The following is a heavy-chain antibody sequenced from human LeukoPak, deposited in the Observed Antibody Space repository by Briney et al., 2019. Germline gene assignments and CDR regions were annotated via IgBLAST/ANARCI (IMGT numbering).Heavy chain of an antibody. V-gene: IGHV4-59*01. D-gene: IGHD6-6*01. J-gene: IGHJ3*02. Sequence: SETLSLTCAVYGGSFSGYYWSWIRQPPGKGLEWIGYIYYSGSTNYNPSLKSRVTISVDTSKNQFSLKPSSVTAADTAVYYCARDSIDAFDIWGQGTMVTVSS. CDR3: ARDSIDAFDI. CDR1: GGSFSGYY. CDR2: IYYSGST.